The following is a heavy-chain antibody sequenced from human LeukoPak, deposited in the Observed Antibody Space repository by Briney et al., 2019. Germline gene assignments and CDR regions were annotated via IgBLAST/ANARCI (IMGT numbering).Heavy chain of an antibody. J-gene: IGHJ4*02. Sequence: SETPSLTCTVSGGSISSYYWTWIRQPAGKGLEWIGRIYTTGSTNYNPSLNSRVTISVDTSKNQFSLKLSSVTAADTAVYYCARSHYDYVWGSHRYPNYFDYWGQGTLVTVSS. CDR2: IYTTGST. D-gene: IGHD3-16*02. CDR3: ARSHYDYVWGSHRYPNYFDY. V-gene: IGHV4-4*07. CDR1: GGSISSYY.